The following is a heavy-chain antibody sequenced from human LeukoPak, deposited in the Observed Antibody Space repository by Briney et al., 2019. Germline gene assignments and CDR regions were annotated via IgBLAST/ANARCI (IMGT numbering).Heavy chain of an antibody. J-gene: IGHJ3*01. V-gene: IGHV3-23*01. CDR3: ARDQGYCTSVNCRGDAFDV. CDR1: GFTSSTYS. CDR2: ISGSGGST. D-gene: IGHD2-8*02. Sequence: GGSLRLSCPASGFTSSTYSISWVRQAAGKGLEWVSAISGSGGSTYYAGSVKGRFTISRDNSKNSLSLQMNSLRAEDTAVYYCARDQGYCTSVNCRGDAFDVWGQGSMVSVSS.